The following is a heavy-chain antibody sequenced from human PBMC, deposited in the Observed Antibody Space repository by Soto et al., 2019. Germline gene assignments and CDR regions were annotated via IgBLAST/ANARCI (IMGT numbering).Heavy chain of an antibody. V-gene: IGHV4-39*01. CDR3: ARLSHPYWFDS. CDR1: GGSISSSSYY. J-gene: IGHJ5*01. CDR2: IYYSGST. Sequence: QLQLQESGPGLVKPSETLSLTCTVSGGSISSSSYYWGWIRQPPGKGLEWIGSIYYSGSTYSNPSLKSRVTISVDTSKNQFSLKLTSVTAADTAIYYCARLSHPYWFDSWGQGTLVTVSS.